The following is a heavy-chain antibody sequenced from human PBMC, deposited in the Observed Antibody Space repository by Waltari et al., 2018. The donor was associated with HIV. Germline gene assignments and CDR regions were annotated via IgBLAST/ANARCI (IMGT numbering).Heavy chain of an antibody. CDR3: ARMIRVGKYYFDY. CDR1: VGSISSSY. CDR2: IYYSGST. V-gene: IGHV4-59*01. Sequence: QVKLQESGPGLVKPSETLSLPCTVSVGSISSSYWSWIRQPPGKGLEWIGYIYYSGSTNYNPSLKSRVTISVDTSKNQFSLKLSSVTAADTAVYYCARMIRVGKYYFDYWGQGTLVTVSS. J-gene: IGHJ4*02. D-gene: IGHD3-16*01.